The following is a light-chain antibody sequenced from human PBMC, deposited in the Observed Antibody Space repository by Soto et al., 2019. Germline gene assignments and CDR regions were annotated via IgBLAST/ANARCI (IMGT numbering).Light chain of an antibody. V-gene: IGKV1-9*01. CDR2: AAS. J-gene: IGKJ3*01. Sequence: DIQLTQSPSFLSASVGDRVTITCRASQGISSYLAWYQQKPGKAPKLLIYAASTLQSGVPSRFSGSGSGTEVTLTISSRQPEVFATYYCQQFNSYRFTFGPGPKVDIK. CDR1: QGISSY. CDR3: QQFNSYRFT.